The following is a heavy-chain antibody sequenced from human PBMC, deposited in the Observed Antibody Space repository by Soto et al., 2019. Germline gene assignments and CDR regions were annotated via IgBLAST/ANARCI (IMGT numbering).Heavy chain of an antibody. Sequence: QVQLVQSGAEVKKPGSSVKVSCKASGGTFSSYAISWVRQAPGQGLEWMGGIIPIFGTANYAQKFQGRVTITADESTSTAYMQLSSLRSEDTAVYYCATLLRLGALSLFTFDIWGQGTMVTVSS. J-gene: IGHJ3*02. V-gene: IGHV1-69*01. CDR2: IIPIFGTA. D-gene: IGHD3-16*02. CDR1: GGTFSSYA. CDR3: ATLLRLGALSLFTFDI.